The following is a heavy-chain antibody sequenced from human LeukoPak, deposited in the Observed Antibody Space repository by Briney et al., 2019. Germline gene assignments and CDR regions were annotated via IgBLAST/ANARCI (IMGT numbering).Heavy chain of an antibody. CDR2: IRYDGSNK. V-gene: IGHV3-30*02. CDR1: GFTFSSYG. J-gene: IGHJ4*02. D-gene: IGHD3-16*01. Sequence: GGSLRLSCAASGFTFSSYGMHWVRQAPGKGLEWVAFIRYDGSNKYYADSVKGRFTISRDNSKNTLYLQMNSLRAEDTAVYYCEKGHYVWGSPFDYWGQGTLVTVSS. CDR3: EKGHYVWGSPFDY.